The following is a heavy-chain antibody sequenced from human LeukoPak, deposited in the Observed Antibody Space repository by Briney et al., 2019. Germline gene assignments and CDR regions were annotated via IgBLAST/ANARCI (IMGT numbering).Heavy chain of an antibody. J-gene: IGHJ4*02. V-gene: IGHV3-23*01. Sequence: GGSLRLSCAASGFTFSSYGMHWVRQAPGKGLEWVAGISDSGGRTNYADSVKGWFTISRDNPKNTLYLQMNSLRAEDTAVYFCAKRGVVIRVILVGFHKEAYYFDSWGQGALVTVSS. CDR3: AKRGVVIRVILVGFHKEAYYFDS. D-gene: IGHD3-22*01. CDR2: ISDSGGRT. CDR1: GFTFSSYG.